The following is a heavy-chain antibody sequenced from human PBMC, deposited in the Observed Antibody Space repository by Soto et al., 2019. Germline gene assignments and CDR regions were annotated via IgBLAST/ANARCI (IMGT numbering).Heavy chain of an antibody. V-gene: IGHV3-48*01. CDR3: GSKTWIQFN. J-gene: IGHJ4*02. CDR2: ISSSSSTI. Sequence: GGSLRHSCAASGFTFSSYSMNWVRQAPGKGLEWVSYISSSSSTIYYADSVKGRFTISRDNAKNSLYLQMNSLRAEDTAVYYCGSKTWIQFNWGQGTLVTVSS. D-gene: IGHD5-18*01. CDR1: GFTFSSYS.